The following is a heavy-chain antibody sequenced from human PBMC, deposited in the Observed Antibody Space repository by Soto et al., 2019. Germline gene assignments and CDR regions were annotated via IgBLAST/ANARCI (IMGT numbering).Heavy chain of an antibody. D-gene: IGHD3-9*01. CDR1: GFTFSSYG. Sequence: GSLRLCCAASGFTFSSYGMHGVRQAPGKGLEWVAVISYDGSNKYYADSVKGRFTISRDNSKNTLYLQMNSLRAEDTAVYYCAKGLRYFDWLTFDYWGQGTLVTVSS. J-gene: IGHJ4*02. CDR2: ISYDGSNK. CDR3: AKGLRYFDWLTFDY. V-gene: IGHV3-30*18.